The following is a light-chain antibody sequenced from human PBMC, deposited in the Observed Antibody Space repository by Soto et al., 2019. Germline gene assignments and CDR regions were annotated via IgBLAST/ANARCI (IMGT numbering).Light chain of an antibody. CDR2: GAS. CDR3: QQYNNWPPLT. V-gene: IGKV3-15*01. CDR1: QSVSSSY. J-gene: IGKJ5*01. Sequence: EFVLTQSPGTLSLSPGERATLSCRASQSVSSSYLAWYQQKPGQAPRLLIYGASTRATGIPARFSGSGSGTEFTLTISSLQSEDFAVYYCQQYNNWPPLTFGQGTRLEIK.